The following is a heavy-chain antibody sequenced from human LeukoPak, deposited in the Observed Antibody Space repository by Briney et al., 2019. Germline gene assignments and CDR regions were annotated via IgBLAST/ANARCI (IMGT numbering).Heavy chain of an antibody. Sequence: SETLSLTCTVSGGYISSGGYYWSWIRQHPGKGLEWIGYIYYSGSTYYNPSLKSRVTISVDTSKNQFSLKLSSVTAADTAVYYCARESTAFDNWFDPWGQGTLVTVSS. J-gene: IGHJ5*02. CDR1: GGYISSGGYY. D-gene: IGHD3-3*02. CDR3: ARESTAFDNWFDP. CDR2: IYYSGST. V-gene: IGHV4-31*03.